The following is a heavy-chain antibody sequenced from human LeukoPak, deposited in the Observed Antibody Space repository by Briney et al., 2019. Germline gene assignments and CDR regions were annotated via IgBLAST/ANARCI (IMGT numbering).Heavy chain of an antibody. Sequence: GGSLRLSWAASGFTFSDYAMHWVRQAPGEGLEWVAVISHDGSIKYSADSVKGRFTISRDNSKSTLYLQMNSLRAEDTAVYYCARGGYFRFGYWGQGTLVTVSS. CDR2: ISHDGSIK. CDR1: GFTFSDYA. CDR3: ARGGYFRFGY. J-gene: IGHJ4*02. D-gene: IGHD5-18*01. V-gene: IGHV3-30-3*01.